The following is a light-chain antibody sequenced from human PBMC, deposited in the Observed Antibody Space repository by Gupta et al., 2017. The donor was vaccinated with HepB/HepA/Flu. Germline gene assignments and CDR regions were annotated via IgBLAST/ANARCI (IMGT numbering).Light chain of an antibody. V-gene: IGKV1-5*03. J-gene: IGKJ1*01. CDR2: KAS. CDR3: QQYNTYST. CDR1: QSISDW. Sequence: DIQMTQSPSTLSASVGDRVTITCRASQSISDWLAWYQQKPGKAPKLLIYKASSLESGVPSRFSCSGSGTEFILTISSLQPDDFATYYCQQYNTYSTFGQGTKVEVK.